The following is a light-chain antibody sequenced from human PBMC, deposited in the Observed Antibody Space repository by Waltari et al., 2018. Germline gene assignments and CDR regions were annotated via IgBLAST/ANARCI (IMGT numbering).Light chain of an antibody. J-gene: IGKJ1*01. CDR1: QSVLYSSDNINY. CDR2: WAT. Sequence: DIVMTQSPVSLTVSLDERGTINCKSRQSVLYSSDNINYLTYYQQKPRQPLTLLIYWATTRKSVVPDRISGSGSGTDVTLTISSLQAEDVSVYYCQKYYTTPRTFGQGTKVEIK. CDR3: QKYYTTPRT. V-gene: IGKV4-1*01.